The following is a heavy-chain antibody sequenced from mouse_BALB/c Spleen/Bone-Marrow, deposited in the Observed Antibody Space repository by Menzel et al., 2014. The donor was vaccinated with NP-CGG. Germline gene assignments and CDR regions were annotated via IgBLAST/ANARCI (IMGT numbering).Heavy chain of an antibody. J-gene: IGHJ4*01. Sequence: VQGVESGPGLVAPSQSLSITCTVSGFSLTSYGVHWVRQPPGKGLEWLGVIWAGGSTSYNSALMSRLSINQDNSKSQVFLKLNSLQTYDTATYYCAREGRGYYGSSGAAMDYWGQGTSVTVSS. V-gene: IGHV2-9*02. CDR2: IWAGGST. CDR1: GFSLTSYG. CDR3: AREGRGYYGSSGAAMDY. D-gene: IGHD1-1*01.